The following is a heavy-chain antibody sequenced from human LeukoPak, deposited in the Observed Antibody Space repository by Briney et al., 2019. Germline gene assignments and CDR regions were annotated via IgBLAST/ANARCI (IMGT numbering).Heavy chain of an antibody. J-gene: IGHJ3*02. CDR2: ISGSGGST. V-gene: IGHV3-23*01. D-gene: IGHD3-22*01. CDR1: GFTFSSYA. CDR3: AKEKYYYDSSGYYQDAFDI. Sequence: GGSLRLSCAASGFTFSSYAMSWVRQAPGKGLEWVSAISGSGGSTYYADSVKGRFTISRDNSKNTLYLQMNSLRAEDTAVYYCAKEKYYYDSSGYYQDAFDIWGQGTMVTVSS.